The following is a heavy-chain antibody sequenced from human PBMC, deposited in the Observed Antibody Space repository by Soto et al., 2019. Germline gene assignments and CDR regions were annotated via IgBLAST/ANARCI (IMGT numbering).Heavy chain of an antibody. J-gene: IGHJ4*02. CDR1: GYTFTSYG. CDR3: ARGDIVLMVYAIFFDF. Sequence: GASVKVSCKASGYTFTSYGISWVRQAPGQGLEWMGWISAYNGGTNYAQKFQGWVTMTRDTSISTAYMELSRLRSDDTAVYYCARGDIVLMVYAIFFDFWGQGTLVTVSS. V-gene: IGHV1-18*01. CDR2: ISAYNGGT. D-gene: IGHD2-8*01.